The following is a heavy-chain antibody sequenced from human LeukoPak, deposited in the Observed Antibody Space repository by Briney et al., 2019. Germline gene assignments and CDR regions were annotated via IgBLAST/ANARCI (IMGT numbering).Heavy chain of an antibody. CDR1: GFTFSNYG. V-gene: IGHV3-30*02. D-gene: IGHD2-2*01. J-gene: IGHJ4*02. Sequence: GGSLRLSCAASGFTFSNYGMHWVRQAPGKGLEWVAFIRYDGSNKYYADSVKGRFTISRDNSKNTLYLQMNSLRAEDTAVYYCAKDLARYCSSSSCMGDYWRQGTLVTVSS. CDR2: IRYDGSNK. CDR3: AKDLARYCSSSSCMGDY.